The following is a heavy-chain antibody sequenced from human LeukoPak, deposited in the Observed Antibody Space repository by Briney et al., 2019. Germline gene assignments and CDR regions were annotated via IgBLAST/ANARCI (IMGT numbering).Heavy chain of an antibody. CDR1: GFTFSNYA. CDR2: TSGSGGST. J-gene: IGHJ4*02. D-gene: IGHD1-7*01. CDR3: ARDAYATGTTDY. V-gene: IGHV3-23*01. Sequence: SGGSLGLSCAASGFTFSNYAMSWVRQAPGKGLEWVSGTSGSGGSTYYADSVKGRFTISRDNSKNTLYLQMNSLRAEDTAVYYCARDAYATGTTDYWGQGTLVTVSS.